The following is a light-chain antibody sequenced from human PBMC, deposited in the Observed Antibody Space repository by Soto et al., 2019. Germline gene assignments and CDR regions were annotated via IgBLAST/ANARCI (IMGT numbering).Light chain of an antibody. CDR3: QQSYSTPPIT. Sequence: DIQMTQSPSSLSASVGDRVTITCRASQSISSYLNWYQQKTGKAPKLLIYAASSLQSGGPSRFSGSGSGTDFTLTISSLQPEDFATYYCQQSYSTPPITFGQGTRLEIK. CDR2: AAS. V-gene: IGKV1-39*01. J-gene: IGKJ5*01. CDR1: QSISSY.